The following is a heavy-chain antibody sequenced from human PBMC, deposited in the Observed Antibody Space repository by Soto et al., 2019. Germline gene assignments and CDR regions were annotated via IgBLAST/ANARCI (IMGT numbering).Heavy chain of an antibody. Sequence: ASVKVSCKVSGYTLTELSMHWVRQAPGKGLEWMGGFDPEDGETIYAQKFQGRVTMTEDTSTDTAYMELSSLRSEDTAVYYCATDHLTGTTSGVFDYWGQGTLVTVSS. CDR2: FDPEDGET. CDR1: GYTLTELS. J-gene: IGHJ4*02. V-gene: IGHV1-24*01. CDR3: ATDHLTGTTSGVFDY. D-gene: IGHD1-20*01.